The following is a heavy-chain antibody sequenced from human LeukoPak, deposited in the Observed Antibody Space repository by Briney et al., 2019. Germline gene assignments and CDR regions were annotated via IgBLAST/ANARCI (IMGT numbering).Heavy chain of an antibody. D-gene: IGHD3-10*01. J-gene: IGHJ5*02. V-gene: IGHV3-30*18. CDR3: AKQVSYYYGSGSRNNWFDP. CDR2: ISYDGSNK. Sequence: SGGSLRLSCAASGFTFSSYGMHWVRQAPGKGLEWVAFISYDGSNKYCADSVKGRFTISRDNSKNTLYLQMNSLRAEDTAVYYCAKQVSYYYGSGSRNNWFDPWGQGTLVTVSS. CDR1: GFTFSSYG.